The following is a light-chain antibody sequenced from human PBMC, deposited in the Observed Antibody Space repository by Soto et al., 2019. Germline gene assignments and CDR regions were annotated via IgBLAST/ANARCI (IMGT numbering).Light chain of an antibody. Sequence: DIQITQSPSTLSASIGDRVTIPYRASQNIRNWLTWYQQKPGKAPKLLIYDASSLLSGVPSRFSGSGSGTDFTLTIASLQPEDFSTYYCQQSDSTPYTFGQGTKVDI. CDR3: QQSDSTPYT. CDR1: QNIRNW. J-gene: IGKJ2*01. V-gene: IGKV1-39*01. CDR2: DAS.